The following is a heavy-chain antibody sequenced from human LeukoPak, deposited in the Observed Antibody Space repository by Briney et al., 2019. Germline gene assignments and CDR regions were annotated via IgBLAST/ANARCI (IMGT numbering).Heavy chain of an antibody. CDR2: ISWNSGSI. CDR3: ARYGSGSYSDYYFDY. D-gene: IGHD1-26*01. Sequence: GGSLRLSCVTSGFTFGNYAMHWVRQAPGKGLEWVSGISWNSGSIGYADSVKGRFTISRDNAKSSVYLQMNSLRAEDTAVYYCARYGSGSYSDYYFDYWGQGTLVTVSS. V-gene: IGHV3-9*01. J-gene: IGHJ4*02. CDR1: GFTFGNYA.